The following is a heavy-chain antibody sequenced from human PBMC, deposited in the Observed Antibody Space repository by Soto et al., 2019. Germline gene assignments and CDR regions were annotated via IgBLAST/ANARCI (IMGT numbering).Heavy chain of an antibody. V-gene: IGHV1-18*01. CDR2: ISAYNGNT. Sequence: QVQLVQSGAEVKKPGASVKVSCKASGYTFTSYGISWVRQAPGQGLEWMGWISAYNGNTNYAQKLQGRVTMTTDTSTSTANMELRSQRADDTAVYYCARVVVAAPGSPYNWFDPRGQGTLVTVSS. J-gene: IGHJ5*02. D-gene: IGHD2-15*01. CDR1: GYTFTSYG. CDR3: ARVVVAAPGSPYNWFDP.